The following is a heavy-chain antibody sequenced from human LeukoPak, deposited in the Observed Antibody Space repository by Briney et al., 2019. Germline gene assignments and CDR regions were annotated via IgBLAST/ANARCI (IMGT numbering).Heavy chain of an antibody. Sequence: SQTLSLTCAISGDSVSSNSAAWNWIRQSPSRGLEWMGRTYYRSKWYNDYAVSVKSRITINPDTSKNQFSLQLNSVTPEDTAVYYCARMSLPAYDFWSGYRNYFDYWGQGTLVTVSS. CDR1: GDSVSSNSAA. V-gene: IGHV6-1*01. CDR2: TYYRSKWYN. J-gene: IGHJ4*02. D-gene: IGHD3-3*01. CDR3: ARMSLPAYDFWSGYRNYFDY.